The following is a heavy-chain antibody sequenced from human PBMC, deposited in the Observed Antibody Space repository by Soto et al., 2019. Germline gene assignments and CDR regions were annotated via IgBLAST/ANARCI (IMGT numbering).Heavy chain of an antibody. J-gene: IGHJ4*02. V-gene: IGHV3-23*01. D-gene: IGHD6-13*01. CDR1: GFTFSNYA. CDR2: ISDVGSST. Sequence: EVQLLESGGGLVQPGGSLRLSCAASGFTFSNYAMSWVRQAPGKGLEWVSSISDVGSSTYYADSVKGRFTVSRDKXKNTLYLQMNSLRVEDTAVYYCAKGGTSSWSTFDYWGQGTLVTVSS. CDR3: AKGGTSSWSTFDY.